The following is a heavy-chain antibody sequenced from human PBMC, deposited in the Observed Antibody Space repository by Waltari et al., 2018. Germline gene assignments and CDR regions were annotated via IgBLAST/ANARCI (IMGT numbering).Heavy chain of an antibody. J-gene: IGHJ6*03. CDR3: ARHELGISQYYYNMYV. Sequence: VQLVQSGGEVKTPGSSVKVSCTASGGYFGGYGVSWVRQAPGQGLEWMGVIIPMFGIPDFSQKFQDRLTITADESTNTVYMELSSLTSEDTAIYYCARHELGISQYYYNMYVWGQGTTVTISS. CDR2: IIPMFGIP. V-gene: IGHV1-69*12. CDR1: GGYFGGYG. D-gene: IGHD7-27*01.